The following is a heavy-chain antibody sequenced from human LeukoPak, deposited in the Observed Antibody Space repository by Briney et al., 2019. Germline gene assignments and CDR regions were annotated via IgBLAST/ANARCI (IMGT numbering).Heavy chain of an antibody. CDR1: GGSISSYY. J-gene: IGHJ4*02. Sequence: SETLSLTCTVSGGSISSYYWSWIRQSPGKGLEWIGYIYNSGSTNYNPSLESRVTLSVDASENQFSLKLSSVTAADTAVYYCARGGRKYCAGDCYTVDYWGQGTLVTVSS. D-gene: IGHD2-21*02. V-gene: IGHV4-59*12. CDR3: ARGGRKYCAGDCYTVDY. CDR2: IYNSGST.